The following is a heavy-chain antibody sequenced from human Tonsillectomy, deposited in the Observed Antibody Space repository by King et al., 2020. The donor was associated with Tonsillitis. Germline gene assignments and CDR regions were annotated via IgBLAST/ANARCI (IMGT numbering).Heavy chain of an antibody. D-gene: IGHD1-26*01. CDR3: ARVRELHYY. V-gene: IGHV3-7*01. CDR1: GFTFSIYW. Sequence: VQLVESGGGLVQPGGSLRLSCAASGFTFSIYWMSWVRQSPGKGLEWVANIKQDGSEKYYVDSVKGRFTISRDNAKNSLYLQMNSQRAEETAVYYCARVRELHYYWGQGTLVTVSS. CDR2: IKQDGSEK. J-gene: IGHJ4*02.